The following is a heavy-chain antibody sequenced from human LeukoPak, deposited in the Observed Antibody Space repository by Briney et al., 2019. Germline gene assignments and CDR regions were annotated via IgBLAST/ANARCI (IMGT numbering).Heavy chain of an antibody. CDR1: GGSISSYY. V-gene: IGHV4-4*08. Sequence: SETLSLTCTVSGGSISSYYWSWIRQPPGKGLEWIGRIYTSGSTNYNPSLKSRVTISVDTSKNQFSLKLSSVTAADTAVYYCAREIGLVAAAGTYYYYYMDVWGKGTTVTISS. CDR3: AREIGLVAAAGTYYYYYMDV. D-gene: IGHD6-13*01. CDR2: IYTSGST. J-gene: IGHJ6*03.